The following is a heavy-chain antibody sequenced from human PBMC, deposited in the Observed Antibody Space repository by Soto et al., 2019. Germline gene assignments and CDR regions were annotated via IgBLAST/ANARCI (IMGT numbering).Heavy chain of an antibody. CDR2: VIPIFGTP. J-gene: IGHJ6*02. D-gene: IGHD2-15*01. CDR1: GGTFSTYA. V-gene: IGHV1-69*06. CDR3: AKSQGGSSSLDIYYYYYYGMDV. Sequence: QVQLVQSGAEVKKPGSSVKVSCKAPGGTFSTYAISWVRQAPGQGLEWMGGVIPIFGTPKYAQKFQGRVTITADKSTRTGYMELRSLRSEDTAVYYCAKSQGGSSSLDIYYYYYYGMDVWGQGTTVTVSS.